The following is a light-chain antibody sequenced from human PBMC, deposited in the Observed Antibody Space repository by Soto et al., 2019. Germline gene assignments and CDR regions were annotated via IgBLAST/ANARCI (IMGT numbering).Light chain of an antibody. CDR2: TVS. CDR3: MQGTHWPLT. J-gene: IGKJ5*01. V-gene: IGKV2-30*01. CDR1: QCLVYRDGNTY. Sequence: DVVMTQSPLSLPVTLGQPASISCRSSQCLVYRDGNTYLNWFQQRPGQPPRRLIFTVSKRDSGVPDRFSGSGSGTDFTLKISRVEAEDVGVYYCMQGTHWPLTFGQGTRLEIK.